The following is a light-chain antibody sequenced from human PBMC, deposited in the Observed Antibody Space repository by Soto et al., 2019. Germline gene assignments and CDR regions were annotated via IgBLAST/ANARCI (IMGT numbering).Light chain of an antibody. V-gene: IGKV1-6*01. J-gene: IGKJ4*01. CDR1: RGVRSD. CDR3: VQDFSYPLT. Sequence: AIQMNQSASSLSPSVGETVTISCRASRGVRSDGAWYQQRPGSVPKVLIYGAFNLYTGVPSRFSGSGYGSDFSLTISSLQPEDSATYYCVQDFSYPLTFGGGTKVDIK. CDR2: GAF.